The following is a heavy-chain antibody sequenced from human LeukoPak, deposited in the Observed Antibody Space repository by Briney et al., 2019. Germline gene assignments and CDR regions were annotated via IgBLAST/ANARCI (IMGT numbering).Heavy chain of an antibody. J-gene: IGHJ4*02. CDR2: VGNDEKTK. V-gene: IGHV3-33*08. CDR3: AREKQSGGTPFDY. D-gene: IGHD1-26*01. CDR1: GFTFTSHY. Sequence: AESLTLSCIASGFTFTSHYICWVRQHPAGGRQEVAVVGNDEKTKFYEDSLKGRFTVSRDNSKNTVYLQMNSLRDEDTAVYYCAREKQSGGTPFDYWGQGSLVTVSS.